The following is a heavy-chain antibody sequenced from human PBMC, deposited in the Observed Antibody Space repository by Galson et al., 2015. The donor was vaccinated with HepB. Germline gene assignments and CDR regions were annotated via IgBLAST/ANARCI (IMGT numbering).Heavy chain of an antibody. CDR3: ARGPKGCINDVCHTLGH. CDR1: GFTFSNYA. J-gene: IGHJ4*02. V-gene: IGHV3-23*01. Sequence: SLRLSCAASGFTFSNYAMSWVRQAPGKGLEWVSSISGGGGSPYHADSVKGRFTISRDNSKNTLYLQMNSLRDEDTATYYCARGPKGCINDVCHTLGHWGQGTLVTVSS. D-gene: IGHD2-8*01. CDR2: ISGGGGSP.